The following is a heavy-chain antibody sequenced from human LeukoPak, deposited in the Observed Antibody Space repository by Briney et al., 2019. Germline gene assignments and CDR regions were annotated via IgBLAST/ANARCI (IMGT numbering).Heavy chain of an antibody. Sequence: GGSLRLSCAASGFTFSDYYMSWIRQAPGKGLQWLAYSSTSGSITYYADSVKGRFTISRDNAKNSVYLQMNSLRAEDTAVYYCARDNSVRDEAWWFNPWGQGTLVTVSS. CDR1: GFTFSDYY. CDR2: SSTSGSIT. CDR3: ARDNSVRDEAWWFNP. J-gene: IGHJ5*02. V-gene: IGHV3-11*04. D-gene: IGHD5-24*01.